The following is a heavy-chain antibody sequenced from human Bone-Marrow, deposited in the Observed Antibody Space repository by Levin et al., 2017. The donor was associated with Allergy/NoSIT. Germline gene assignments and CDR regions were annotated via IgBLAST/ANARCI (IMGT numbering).Heavy chain of an antibody. D-gene: IGHD6-19*01. CDR2: ISGSGGST. Sequence: PGGSLRLSCAASGFTFSSYAMSWVRQAPGKGLEWVSAISGSGGSTYYADSVKGRFTISRDNSKNTLYLQMNSLRAEDTAVYYCAKIPGIAVAGTRFTSHWGQGTLVTVSS. CDR3: AKIPGIAVAGTRFTSH. V-gene: IGHV3-23*01. J-gene: IGHJ4*02. CDR1: GFTFSSYA.